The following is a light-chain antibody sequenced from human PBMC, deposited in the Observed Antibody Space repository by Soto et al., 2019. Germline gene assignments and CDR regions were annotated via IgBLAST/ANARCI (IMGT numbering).Light chain of an antibody. Sequence: EIVCRQSPGTLSVSPGERATLSCRASQSVSSSYLAWYQQKPGQAPRLLIYGASSRATGIPDRFSGSGSGTDFTLTISRLEPEDFAVYYCQQYGSSRTFGQGAKVDI. J-gene: IGKJ1*01. V-gene: IGKV3-20*01. CDR2: GAS. CDR1: QSVSSSY. CDR3: QQYGSSRT.